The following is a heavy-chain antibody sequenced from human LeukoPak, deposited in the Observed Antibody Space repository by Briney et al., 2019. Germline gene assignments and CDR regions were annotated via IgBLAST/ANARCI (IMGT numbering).Heavy chain of an antibody. D-gene: IGHD3-16*01. Sequence: GGSLRLSCAASGFIFSTYGMNWVRQAPGKGREWVANIKQDGSEKYYVDSVKGRFTISRDNAKKSLYLQMNSLRAEDTAVYFCARDMIILQSWGQGTLVTVSS. CDR2: IKQDGSEK. J-gene: IGHJ5*02. CDR3: ARDMIILQS. CDR1: GFIFSTYG. V-gene: IGHV3-7*04.